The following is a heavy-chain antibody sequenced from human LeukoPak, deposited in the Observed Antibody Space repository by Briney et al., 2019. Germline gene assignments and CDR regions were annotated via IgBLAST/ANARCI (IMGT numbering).Heavy chain of an antibody. V-gene: IGHV1-2*06. Sequence: ASVKVSCKASGYTFTGYYMHWVRQAPGQGLKWMGRINPNSGGTNYAQKFQGRVTMTRDTSISTAYMELSRLRSDDTAVYYCARDARYSGSYYVGYWFDPWGQGTLVTVSS. CDR2: INPNSGGT. D-gene: IGHD1-26*01. CDR3: ARDARYSGSYYVGYWFDP. J-gene: IGHJ5*02. CDR1: GYTFTGYY.